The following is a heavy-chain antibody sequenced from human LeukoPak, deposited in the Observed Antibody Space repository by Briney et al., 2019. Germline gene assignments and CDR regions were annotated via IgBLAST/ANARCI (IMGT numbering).Heavy chain of an antibody. CDR1: GFTFSSYS. D-gene: IGHD6-19*01. J-gene: IGHJ6*03. V-gene: IGHV3-21*01. CDR2: ISSSSSYI. CDR3: ARDVRIAVAGTLWYYYYMDA. Sequence: PGGSLRLSCAASGFTFSSYSMNWVRQAPGKGLEWVSSISSSSSYIYYADSVKGRFTISRDNAKNSLYLQMNSLRAEDTAVYYCARDVRIAVAGTLWYYYYMDAWGKGTTVTVSS.